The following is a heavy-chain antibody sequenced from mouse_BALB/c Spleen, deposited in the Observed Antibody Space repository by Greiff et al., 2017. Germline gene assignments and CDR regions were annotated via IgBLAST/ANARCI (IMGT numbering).Heavy chain of an antibody. CDR2: IDPANGNT. CDR3: APYYDYASYYAMDY. Sequence: VQLKQSGAELVKPGASVKLSCTASGFNIKDTYMHWVKQRPEQGLEWIGRIDPANGNTKYDPKFQGKATITADTSSNTAYLQLSSLTSEDTAVYYCAPYYDYASYYAMDYWGQGTSVTVSS. V-gene: IGHV14-3*02. J-gene: IGHJ4*01. CDR1: GFNIKDTY. D-gene: IGHD2-4*01.